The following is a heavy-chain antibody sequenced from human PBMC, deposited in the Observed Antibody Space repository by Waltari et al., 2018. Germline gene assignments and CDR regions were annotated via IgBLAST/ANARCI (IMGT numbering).Heavy chain of an antibody. Sequence: EVQLLESGGGLVQPGGSLRLSCAASGFTFISYAMTWVRQAPGKAREGVSSISGPALTTFYADSVKGRFSVSRDNSKNTLYLQINGLRADDTAVYYCAKAGGIAAAEFQFDFWGRGTLVTVSS. CDR1: GFTFISYA. CDR2: ISGPALTT. J-gene: IGHJ4*02. V-gene: IGHV3-23*01. D-gene: IGHD6-13*01. CDR3: AKAGGIAAAEFQFDF.